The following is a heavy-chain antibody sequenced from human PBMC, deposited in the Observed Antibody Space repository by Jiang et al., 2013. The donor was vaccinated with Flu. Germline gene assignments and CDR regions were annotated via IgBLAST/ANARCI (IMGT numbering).Heavy chain of an antibody. CDR3: ARTDRYCSGGSCYSGDDAFDI. CDR1: GGSISSYY. J-gene: IGHJ3*02. Sequence: TVSGGSISSYYSELDPAAPRKGLEWIGYIYYSGSTNYNPSLKSRVTISVDTSKNQFSLKLSSVTAADTAVYYCARTDRYCSGGSCYSGDDAFDIWGQGTMVTVSS. D-gene: IGHD2-15*01. V-gene: IGHV4-59*01. CDR2: IYYSGST.